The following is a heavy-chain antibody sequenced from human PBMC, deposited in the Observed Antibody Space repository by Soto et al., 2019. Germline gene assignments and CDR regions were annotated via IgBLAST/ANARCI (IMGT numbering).Heavy chain of an antibody. Sequence: QVQLVESGGGVVQPGRSLRLSCAASGFTFRSYSMHWVRQAPGKGLEWVAVISNDGSNKYYADSVKGRFTISRDNSKNTLYLEMNGLRGEETAVYFCSRGVAVAEGDYWGQGTLVTVSS. D-gene: IGHD6-19*01. CDR1: GFTFRSYS. J-gene: IGHJ4*02. CDR3: SRGVAVAEGDY. CDR2: ISNDGSNK. V-gene: IGHV3-30-3*01.